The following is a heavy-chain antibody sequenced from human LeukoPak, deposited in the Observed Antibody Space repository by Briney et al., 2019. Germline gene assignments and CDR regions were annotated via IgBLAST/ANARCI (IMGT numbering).Heavy chain of an antibody. CDR1: GFTFSSYG. D-gene: IGHD3-22*01. V-gene: IGHV3-30*02. J-gene: IGHJ4*02. CDR2: IRYDGSNK. Sequence: GGSLRLSCAASGFTFSSYGMHWVRQAPGKGLEWVAFIRYDGSNKYYADSVKGRFTISRDNSKNTLYLQMNSLRAEDTAVYYCSKGLRYYYDSSGLDYWGRGTLVTVSS. CDR3: SKGLRYYYDSSGLDY.